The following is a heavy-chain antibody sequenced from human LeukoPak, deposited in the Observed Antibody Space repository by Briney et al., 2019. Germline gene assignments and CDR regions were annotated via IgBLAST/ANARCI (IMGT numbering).Heavy chain of an antibody. D-gene: IGHD2-21*01. CDR3: ARGGVEVAVEY. V-gene: IGHV4-59*01. CDR2: MYSSGNS. J-gene: IGHJ4*02. CDR1: GGSISGYY. Sequence: KPSETLSLTCTVSGGSISGYYWSWIRQTPGKGLEWIGYMYSSGNSNYNPSLKSRVTISGDSSKSQFSLRLNSVTAADTAVYYCARGGVEVAVEYWGQGTLVTVSS.